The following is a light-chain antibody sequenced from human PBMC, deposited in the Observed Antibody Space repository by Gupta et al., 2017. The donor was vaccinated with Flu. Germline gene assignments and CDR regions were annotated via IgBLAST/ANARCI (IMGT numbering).Light chain of an antibody. V-gene: IGKV3-15*01. Sequence: DIMMTPSPATVSVSPGETATLSCSASQSISNFLAWYQLGPGHAPRLLIYHASVRATGVPARFSGSGSGTEFTLTISSLQSEDFAVYYCQHYNEWPLTFGGGTKVEIK. CDR2: HAS. CDR1: QSISNF. CDR3: QHYNEWPLT. J-gene: IGKJ4*01.